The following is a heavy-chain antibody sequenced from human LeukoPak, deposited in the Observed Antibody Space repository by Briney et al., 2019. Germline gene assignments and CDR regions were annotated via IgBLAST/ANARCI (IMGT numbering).Heavy chain of an antibody. CDR1: GGSISSSSYY. V-gene: IGHV4-39*01. J-gene: IGHJ6*03. CDR2: IYYSGST. Sequence: SETLSLTCTVSGGSISSSSYYWGWLRQPPGKGVEWIGSIYYSGSTFYNRSLKSRVTISVDTSKNQFSLKLSSVTAADTAVYYCASQLRFLQWLKDYMDVWGKGTTVTVSS. D-gene: IGHD3-3*01. CDR3: ASQLRFLQWLKDYMDV.